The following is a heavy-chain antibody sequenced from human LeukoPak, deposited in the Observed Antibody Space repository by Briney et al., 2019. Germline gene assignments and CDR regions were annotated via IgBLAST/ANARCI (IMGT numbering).Heavy chain of an antibody. D-gene: IGHD1-1*01. CDR3: ARVSWNDVAFDI. CDR1: GYTFTSYD. CDR2: MNPNSGNT. J-gene: IGHJ3*02. V-gene: IGHV1-8*01. Sequence: ASAKVSCKASGYTFTSYDINWVRQATGQGLEWMGWMNPNSGNTGYAQKFQGRVTMTRNTSISTAYMELSSLRSEDTAVYYCARVSWNDVAFDIWGQGTMVTVSS.